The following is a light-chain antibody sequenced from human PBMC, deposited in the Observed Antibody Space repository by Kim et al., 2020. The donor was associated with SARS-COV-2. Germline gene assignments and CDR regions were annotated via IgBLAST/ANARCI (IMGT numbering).Light chain of an antibody. CDR1: TSNIGAEYD. CDR2: GNF. V-gene: IGLV1-40*01. J-gene: IGLJ3*02. CDR3: QSYDSSLRGWV. Sequence: GVTISCSGSTSNIGAEYDVHWYQQVAGKAPKPVIYGNFKRPSGVPDRFSGSKSGTSASLAITGLQAEDEADYYCQSYDSSLRGWVFGGGTQLTVL.